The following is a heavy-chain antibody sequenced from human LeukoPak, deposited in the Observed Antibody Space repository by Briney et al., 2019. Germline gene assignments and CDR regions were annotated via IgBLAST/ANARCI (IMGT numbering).Heavy chain of an antibody. CDR1: GFTVSSNY. D-gene: IGHD3-22*01. V-gene: IGHV3-53*01. Sequence: GGSLRLSCAASGFTVSSNYMSWVRQAPGKGLEWVSTIYTGGNTYYAASVKGRFTISRDFSKNTVFLHMNSLRAEDTAMYYCARGDDSGYYDYFDYWGQGALVTVSS. CDR3: ARGDDSGYYDYFDY. J-gene: IGHJ4*02. CDR2: IYTGGNT.